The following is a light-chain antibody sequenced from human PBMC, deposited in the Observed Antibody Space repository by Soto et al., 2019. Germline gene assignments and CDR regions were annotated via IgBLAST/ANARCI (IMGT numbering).Light chain of an antibody. Sequence: QSVLTQPPSVSGAPGQRVTISCTGSSSNIGAGYDVHWYQQLPGTAPKLLIYGNSNRPSGVPDRFSGSKSGTSPSLAITGLQAEDEADYYCQSYDSGLSGSVFGGGTKLTVL. CDR2: GNS. CDR1: SSNIGAGYD. CDR3: QSYDSGLSGSV. J-gene: IGLJ2*01. V-gene: IGLV1-40*01.